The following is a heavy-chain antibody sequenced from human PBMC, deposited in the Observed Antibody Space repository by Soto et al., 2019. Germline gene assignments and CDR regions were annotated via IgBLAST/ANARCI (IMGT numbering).Heavy chain of an antibody. V-gene: IGHV3-23*03. CDR3: ARTVTHYYFDS. CDR1: GFNNLYYA. Sequence: PGGSLRLSCATSGFNNLYYAMTCVRQAPGRGLECVSILNSGGGTTYYADSVNGRATISRDNSGDTLYLDIHSLRAEDTAIYYCARTVTHYYFDSWGPGTLVTVSS. CDR2: LNSGGGTT. J-gene: IGHJ4*02. D-gene: IGHD1-1*01.